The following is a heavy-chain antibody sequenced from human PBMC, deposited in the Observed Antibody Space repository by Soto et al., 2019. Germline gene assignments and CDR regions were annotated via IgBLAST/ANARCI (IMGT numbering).Heavy chain of an antibody. CDR3: ARAAFSSGPDY. CDR2: INPSGGDI. J-gene: IGHJ4*02. V-gene: IGHV3-48*01. Sequence: GGSRRLSWVASGFTFSVYSMNWVRQAPGKGLEWLSYINPSGGDISYADSVKGRFTISRDNAKNSLYLQLNSLRAEDTAVYFCARAAFSSGPDYWGQGTLVTVSS. D-gene: IGHD6-25*01. CDR1: GFTFSVYS.